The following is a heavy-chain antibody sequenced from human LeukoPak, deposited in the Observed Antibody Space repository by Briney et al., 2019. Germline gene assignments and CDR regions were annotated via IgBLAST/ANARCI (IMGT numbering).Heavy chain of an antibody. CDR2: IYHSGST. Sequence: SETLSLTCAVSGGSISSSNWWSWVRQPPGKGLEWIGEIYHSGSTNYNPSLKSRVTISVDKSKNQFSLKLSSVTAADTAVYYCARDMVRGVIMGGGFDYWGQGTLVAVSS. V-gene: IGHV4-4*02. CDR1: GGSISSSNW. D-gene: IGHD3-10*01. CDR3: ARDMVRGVIMGGGFDY. J-gene: IGHJ4*02.